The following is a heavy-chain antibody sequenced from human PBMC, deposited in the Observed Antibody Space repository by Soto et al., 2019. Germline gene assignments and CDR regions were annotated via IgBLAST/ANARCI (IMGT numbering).Heavy chain of an antibody. V-gene: IGHV4-59*01. D-gene: IGHD3-22*01. J-gene: IGHJ3*02. CDR1: GGSISGFY. Sequence: QVQLQESGPGLVKPSETLSLTCTVSGGSISGFYWSWVRQPPGKRLEWIGYIYYSGSTNYNPSLKSRVTISVDTSKNQFSLKLSSVTAADTAVYYCASGDYYDSSGYGFDAFDIWGQGTMVTVSS. CDR2: IYYSGST. CDR3: ASGDYYDSSGYGFDAFDI.